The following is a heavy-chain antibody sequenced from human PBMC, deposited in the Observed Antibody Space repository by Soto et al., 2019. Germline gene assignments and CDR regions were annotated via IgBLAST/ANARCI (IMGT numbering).Heavy chain of an antibody. D-gene: IGHD1-26*01. CDR2: IDPKGGDT. CDR3: ARCLVRAPTVVDY. CDR1: GYIFTDYY. J-gene: IGHJ4*02. V-gene: IGHV1-2*02. Sequence: SVKVSCKASGYIFTDYYMHWVRQAPGQGLEWMGWIDPKGGDTKYAQNFQGRVTMTRDTSINTAYMDLSSLISGDTAVYYCARCLVRAPTVVDYRGQGSLVIVS.